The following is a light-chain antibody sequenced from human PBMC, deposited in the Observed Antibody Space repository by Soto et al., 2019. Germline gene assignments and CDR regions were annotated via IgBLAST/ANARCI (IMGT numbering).Light chain of an antibody. J-gene: IGKJ3*01. CDR2: AAT. CDR3: QQLNSYPFT. CDR1: QGISSY. Sequence: DIQLTQSPSFLSASVGDRVTITCRASQGISSYLAWYQQKQGQAPKLLIYAATTLQSGVPSRFSGSGSGTEFTLTISSLQSEDFATYYCQQLNSYPFTFGPGTKVDIK. V-gene: IGKV1-9*01.